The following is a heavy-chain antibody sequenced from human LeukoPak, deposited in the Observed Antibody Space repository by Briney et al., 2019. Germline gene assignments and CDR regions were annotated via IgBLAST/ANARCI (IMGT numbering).Heavy chain of an antibody. D-gene: IGHD3-3*01. J-gene: IGHJ3*02. V-gene: IGHV3-73*01. Sequence: GGSLILSCAASGFTFSVSAMHWVRQASGKGLEGVGRIRSKANNYATAYAASVKGRVTISRDDSKNTAYLQMNSLKTEDTAVYYCTTTGDTIYDAFDIWGQGTMVTVSS. CDR2: IRSKANNYAT. CDR3: TTTGDTIYDAFDI. CDR1: GFTFSVSA.